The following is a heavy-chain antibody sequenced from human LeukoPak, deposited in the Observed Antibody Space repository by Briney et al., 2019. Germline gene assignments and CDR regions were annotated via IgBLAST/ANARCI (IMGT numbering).Heavy chain of an antibody. J-gene: IGHJ4*02. CDR3: ARAAVAGTIGPPLDY. D-gene: IGHD6-19*01. V-gene: IGHV1-69*06. Sequence: SVKVSCKASGYTFTSYGISWVRQAPGQVLEWMGGIIPIFGTANYAQKFQGRVTITADKSTSTAYMELSSLRSEDTAVYYCARAAVAGTIGPPLDYWGQGTLVTVSS. CDR1: GYTFTSYG. CDR2: IIPIFGTA.